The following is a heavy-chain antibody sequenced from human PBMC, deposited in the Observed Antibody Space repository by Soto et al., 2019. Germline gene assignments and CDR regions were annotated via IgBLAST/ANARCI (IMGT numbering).Heavy chain of an antibody. Sequence: EVQLVESGGGLVQPGGSLRLSCAASGFTVSSNYMSWVRQAPGKGLEWVSVIYSGGSTYYADSVKGRFTISRDNSKNTLYLQMNSMRAEETAVYYCARLPSGDSGGGWGQGTLVTVSS. J-gene: IGHJ4*02. CDR1: GFTVSSNY. V-gene: IGHV3-66*01. D-gene: IGHD3-22*01. CDR2: IYSGGST. CDR3: ARLPSGDSGGG.